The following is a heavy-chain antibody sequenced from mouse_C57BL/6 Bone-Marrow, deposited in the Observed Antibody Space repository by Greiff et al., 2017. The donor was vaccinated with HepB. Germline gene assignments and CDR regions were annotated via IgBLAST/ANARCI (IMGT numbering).Heavy chain of an antibody. D-gene: IGHD1-1*01. CDR1: GFSLTSYG. CDR2: IWSGGST. V-gene: IGHV2-2*01. CDR3: ASIYYYGSFWYFDV. Sequence: VMLVESGPGLVQPSQSLSITCTVSGFSLTSYGVHWVRQSPGKGLEWLGVIWSGGSTDYNAAFISRLSISKDNSKSQVFFKMNSLQADDTAIYYCASIYYYGSFWYFDVWGTGTTVTVSS. J-gene: IGHJ1*03.